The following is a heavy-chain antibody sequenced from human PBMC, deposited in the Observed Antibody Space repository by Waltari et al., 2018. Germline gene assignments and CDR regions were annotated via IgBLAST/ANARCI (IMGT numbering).Heavy chain of an antibody. D-gene: IGHD2-2*01. Sequence: EVQLVESGGGLVKPGGSLRLSCAASRFIFSNAWMSWVRQPPGRGLEWVGRIKSKSDGGTRDYAAPVKGRFTISRDDSKNTLYLQINSLKTEDTAVYYCTTVAMRTLVRSQGPCDYWGQGTLVTVSS. V-gene: IGHV3-15*01. CDR1: RFIFSNAW. J-gene: IGHJ4*02. CDR2: IKSKSDGGTR. CDR3: TTVAMRTLVRSQGPCDY.